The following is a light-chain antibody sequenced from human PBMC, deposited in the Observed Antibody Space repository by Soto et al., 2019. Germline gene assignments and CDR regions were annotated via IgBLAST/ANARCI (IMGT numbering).Light chain of an antibody. J-gene: IGLJ1*01. CDR2: GVK. Sequence: QSVLTQPASVSGSPGQSITISCTGSGRDIGAYNYVSWCQQHPGKAPKLIIYGVKNRPSGVSNRFSASKSAFTASLTISGLQAEDEADYYCSSYTTSYFYVFGPGTKVTVL. CDR3: SSYTTSYFYV. CDR1: GRDIGAYNY. V-gene: IGLV2-14*01.